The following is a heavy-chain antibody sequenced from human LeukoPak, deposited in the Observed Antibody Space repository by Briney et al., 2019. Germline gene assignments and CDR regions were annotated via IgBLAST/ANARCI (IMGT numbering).Heavy chain of an antibody. CDR2: IYPSGST. CDR1: GGSISSYS. V-gene: IGHV4-4*09. D-gene: IGHD2-21*01. J-gene: IGHJ5*02. CDR3: ATSHDVKTAPYDL. Sequence: SETLSLTSTVSGGSISSYSWSWVRQSPGKGLERIGYIYPSGSTDYNPSLKSRVSMSVDTSKNQLSMELRFLTAADTAVYYCATSHDVKTAPYDLWGQGTLVTVSS.